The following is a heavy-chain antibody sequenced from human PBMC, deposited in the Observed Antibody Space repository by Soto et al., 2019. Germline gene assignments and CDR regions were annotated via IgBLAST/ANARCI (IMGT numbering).Heavy chain of an antibody. J-gene: IGHJ6*02. CDR2: ISYDGSNK. CDR3: AKDLGSGKPYYYYAMDV. D-gene: IGHD3-10*01. V-gene: IGHV3-30*18. Sequence: QGQLVESGVGVVQPGTSLRLSCEASGFIFSRYGMHWVRQAPGKGLEWVAVISYDGSNKYYAESVKGRFIISRDKSENTLYLQMNSLRAEDTAVYYCAKDLGSGKPYYYYAMDVWGQGTTVTVSS. CDR1: GFIFSRYG.